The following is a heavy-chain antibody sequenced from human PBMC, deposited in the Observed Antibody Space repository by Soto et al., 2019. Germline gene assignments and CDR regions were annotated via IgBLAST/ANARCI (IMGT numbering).Heavy chain of an antibody. CDR2: IRQSGDRS. V-gene: IGHV3-23*01. Sequence: GGSLRLSCAASGFIFSNFAMYWVRRAPGKGLEWVSSIRQSGDRSSYADSAKGRFTISRDNSKNTLYLQMNGLRLDDTAVYYCVTAVRTRLDIWGPGTLVTVSS. J-gene: IGHJ4*02. D-gene: IGHD3-10*01. CDR1: GFIFSNFA. CDR3: VTAVRTRLDI.